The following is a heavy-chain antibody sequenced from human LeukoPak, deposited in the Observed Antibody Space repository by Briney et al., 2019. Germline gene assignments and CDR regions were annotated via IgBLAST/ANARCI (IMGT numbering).Heavy chain of an antibody. CDR1: GSTFGDYA. CDR2: IRRKAYGGTT. J-gene: IGHJ4*02. D-gene: IGHD2-21*02. Sequence: GGSLRLSWTASGSTFGDYAMRWVRQAPGKGLEWVGFIRRKAYGGTTEYAASVKGRFTISRDDSESIAYLQMNSLKTEDTAVYYCTRVEDCGGDCYSFYFDYWGQGTLVTVS. CDR3: TRVEDCGGDCYSFYFDY. V-gene: IGHV3-49*04.